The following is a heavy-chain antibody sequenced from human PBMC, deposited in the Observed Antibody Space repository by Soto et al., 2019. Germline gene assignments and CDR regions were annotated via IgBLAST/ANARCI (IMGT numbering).Heavy chain of an antibody. D-gene: IGHD5-12*01. CDR2: IYPGDSDT. CDR1: GYSFTSYW. CDR3: ARHPRMVDMDGGPVPKPFDI. Sequence: PGESLKISCKGSGYSFTSYWIGWVRQMPGKGLEWMGIIYPGDSDTRYSPSFQGQVTISADKSISTAYLQWSSLKASDTAMYYCARHPRMVDMDGGPVPKPFDIWGQGTMVTVSS. V-gene: IGHV5-51*01. J-gene: IGHJ3*02.